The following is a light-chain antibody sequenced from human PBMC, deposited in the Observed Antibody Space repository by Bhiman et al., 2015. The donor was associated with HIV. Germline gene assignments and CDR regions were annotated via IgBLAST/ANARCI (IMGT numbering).Light chain of an antibody. J-gene: IGLJ1*01. Sequence: QSALTQPASVSGSPGQSITISCTGTTSDVGHYNYVSWYQQHPGRAPKLIIYDVTQRPSGVSNRFSGSKSGNTASLTISGLQAEDEADYYCSSYTSSNTYVFGTGTKVTVL. V-gene: IGLV2-14*03. CDR3: SSYTSSNTYV. CDR1: TSDVGHYNY. CDR2: DVT.